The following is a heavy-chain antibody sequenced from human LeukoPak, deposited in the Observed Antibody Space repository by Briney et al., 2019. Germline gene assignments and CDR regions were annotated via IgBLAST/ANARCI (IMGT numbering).Heavy chain of an antibody. V-gene: IGHV1-3*01. D-gene: IGHD3-3*01. Sequence: ASVKVSCKASGYTFTSYAMHWVRQAPGQRLEWMGWINAGNGNTKYSQKFQGRVTITRDTSASTAYMERSGLRSEDTAVYYCARPHSNYDFWSGSHYMDVWGQGTTVTVSS. CDR2: INAGNGNT. CDR1: GYTFTSYA. CDR3: ARPHSNYDFWSGSHYMDV. J-gene: IGHJ6*02.